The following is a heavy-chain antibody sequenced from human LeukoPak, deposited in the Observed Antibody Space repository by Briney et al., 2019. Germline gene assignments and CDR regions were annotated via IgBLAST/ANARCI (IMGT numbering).Heavy chain of an antibody. J-gene: IGHJ5*02. CDR3: AKGRDSSGYYSCWFDP. CDR1: GFTFSSYA. V-gene: IGHV3-23*01. CDR2: ISGSGGST. Sequence: PGGSLRLSCAASGFTFSSYAMSWVRQAPGKGLEWVSAISGSGGSTYYADSVKGRFTISRDNSKNTLYLQMNSLRAEDTAVYYCAKGRDSSGYYSCWFDPWGQGTLVTVSS. D-gene: IGHD3-22*01.